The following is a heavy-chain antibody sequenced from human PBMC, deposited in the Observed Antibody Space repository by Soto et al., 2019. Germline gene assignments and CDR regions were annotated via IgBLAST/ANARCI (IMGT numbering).Heavy chain of an antibody. CDR1: GDSVSSDRAA. CDR2: TYYRSKWYN. D-gene: IGHD6-19*01. V-gene: IGHV6-1*01. CDR3: TRATWLDYAFDI. Sequence: PSQTLSLTCAISGDSVSSDRAAWNWIRRSPSRGLEWLGRTYYRSKWYNDYVGSVKSRITINPDTSKNQFSLQLKSMTPEDTAIYYCTRATWLDYAFDIWGQGTMVTVSS. J-gene: IGHJ3*02.